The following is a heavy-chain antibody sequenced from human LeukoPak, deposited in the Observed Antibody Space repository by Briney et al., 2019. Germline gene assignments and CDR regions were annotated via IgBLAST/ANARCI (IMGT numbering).Heavy chain of an antibody. J-gene: IGHJ6*02. V-gene: IGHV3-30*04. CDR2: ASYYGRLK. D-gene: IGHD6-13*01. Sequence: VGSLRLSCVLSGFTFSTHAMHWARAAPGKRRERATIASYYGRLKYYADSVKGRFTISVDSSKSPLFLQMTSLRPEDTAVYFCARVSDSSWDMDVWGQGTMVTVSS. CDR1: GFTFSTHA. CDR3: ARVSDSSWDMDV.